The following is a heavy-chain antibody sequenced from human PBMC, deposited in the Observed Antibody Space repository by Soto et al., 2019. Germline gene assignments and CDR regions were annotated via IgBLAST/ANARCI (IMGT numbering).Heavy chain of an antibody. V-gene: IGHV3-9*01. J-gene: IGHJ3*01. CDR1: GFTFDQHA. D-gene: IGHD1-26*01. Sequence: EVQLVESGGGLAQPGRSLRLSCAASGFTFDQHAMHWVRQAPGKGLEWVSGISWNNGNIGYAASVKGRFTISRDNAKNPLYLQIERLSTSDTALYYWAKDISLGNSGIYPDAFDVWGQGTIVTVSS. CDR3: AKDISLGNSGIYPDAFDV. CDR2: ISWNNGNI.